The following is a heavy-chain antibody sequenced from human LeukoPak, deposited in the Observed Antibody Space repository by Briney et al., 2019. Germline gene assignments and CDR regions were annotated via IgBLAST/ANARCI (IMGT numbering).Heavy chain of an antibody. CDR3: ARVVVVPAAVDY. J-gene: IGHJ4*02. CDR2: INHSGST. V-gene: IGHV4-34*01. D-gene: IGHD2-2*01. Sequence: SETLSLTCAVYGGSFSGYYWSWIRQPPGKGLEWIGEINHSGSTNYNPSLKSRVTISVDTSKNQFSLKLSSVTAADTAVYYCARVVVVPAAVDYWGQGTLVTVSP. CDR1: GGSFSGYY.